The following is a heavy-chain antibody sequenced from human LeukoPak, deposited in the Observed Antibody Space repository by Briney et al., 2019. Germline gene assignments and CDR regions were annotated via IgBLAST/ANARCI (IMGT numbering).Heavy chain of an antibody. D-gene: IGHD6-13*01. CDR1: GFTFRSYG. Sequence: GGSLRLSCAASGFTFRSYGMHWVRQAPGKGLEWVAVIWYDGSNKYYVDSVEGRFTISRDNSKNTLYLQMNSLRAEDTAVYYCARDPPGIAASGTYYWGQGTLVTVSS. V-gene: IGHV3-33*01. J-gene: IGHJ4*02. CDR3: ARDPPGIAASGTYY. CDR2: IWYDGSNK.